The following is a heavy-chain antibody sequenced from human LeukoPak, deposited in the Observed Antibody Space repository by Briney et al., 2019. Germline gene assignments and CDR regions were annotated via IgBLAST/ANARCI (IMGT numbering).Heavy chain of an antibody. CDR3: ARDLSIAVGDY. CDR1: GFTFSSYS. D-gene: IGHD6-19*01. V-gene: IGHV3-21*01. J-gene: IGHJ4*02. CDR2: ISSSSSYI. Sequence: GGSLRLSCAASGFTFSSYSMNWVRQAPGKGLEWVSSISSSSSYIYYADSVKGRFTISRDNAKDSLYLQMNSLRAEDTAVYYCARDLSIAVGDYWGQGTLVTVSS.